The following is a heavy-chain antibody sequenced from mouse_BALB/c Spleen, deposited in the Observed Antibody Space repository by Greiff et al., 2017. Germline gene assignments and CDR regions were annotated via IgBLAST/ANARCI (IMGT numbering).Heavy chain of an antibody. CDR3: ARITTATNYAMDY. V-gene: IGHV2-2*02. Sequence: VKLMESGPGLVQPSQSLSITCTVSGFSLTSYGVHWVRQSPGKGLEWLGVIWSGGSTDYNAAFISRLSISKDNSKSQVFFKMNSLQANDTAIYYCARITTATNYAMDYWGQGTSVTVSS. D-gene: IGHD1-2*01. J-gene: IGHJ4*01. CDR1: GFSLTSYG. CDR2: IWSGGST.